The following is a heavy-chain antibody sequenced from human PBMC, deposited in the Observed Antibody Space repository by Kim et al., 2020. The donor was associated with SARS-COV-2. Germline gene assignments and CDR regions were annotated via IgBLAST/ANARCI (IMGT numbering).Heavy chain of an antibody. CDR3: ARLLTRGDWFDP. J-gene: IGHJ5*02. D-gene: IGHD1-1*01. V-gene: IGHV3-11*01. Sequence: YADSVKGRYTISRDNAKNSLYLQMNSLRAEDTAVYYCARLLTRGDWFDPWGQGTLVTVSS.